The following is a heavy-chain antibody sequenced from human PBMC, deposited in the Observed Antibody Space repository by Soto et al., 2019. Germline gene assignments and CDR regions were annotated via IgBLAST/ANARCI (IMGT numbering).Heavy chain of an antibody. Sequence: PGGSXRLSCAASGFTFSSYAMSWVRQAPGKGLEWVSAISGSGGSTYYADSVKGRFTISRDNSKNTLYLQMNSLRAEDTAVYYCANLIEPYSSSWHYYYYYGMDVWGQGTTVTVSS. CDR1: GFTFSSYA. J-gene: IGHJ6*02. CDR3: ANLIEPYSSSWHYYYYYGMDV. D-gene: IGHD6-13*01. V-gene: IGHV3-23*01. CDR2: ISGSGGST.